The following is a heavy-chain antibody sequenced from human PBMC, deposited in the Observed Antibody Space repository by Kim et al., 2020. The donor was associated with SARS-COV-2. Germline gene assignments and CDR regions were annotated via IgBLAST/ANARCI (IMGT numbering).Heavy chain of an antibody. V-gene: IGHV3-49*03. CDR1: GFTFGDYA. J-gene: IGHJ4*02. CDR3: TSTNSGSYSDWGY. D-gene: IGHD3-10*01. CDR2: IRSKAYGGTI. Sequence: GGSLRLSCTASGFTFGDYAMSWFRQAPGKGLEWVGFIRSKAYGGTIEYAASVRGRFTISRDDSKSIAYLQMNSLKTEDTAVYYCTSTNSGSYSDWGYWGQGTLVTVSS.